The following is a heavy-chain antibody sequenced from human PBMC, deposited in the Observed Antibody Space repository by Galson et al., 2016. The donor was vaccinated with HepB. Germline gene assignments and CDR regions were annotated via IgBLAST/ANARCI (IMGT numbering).Heavy chain of an antibody. CDR2: ISYDGSDK. V-gene: IGHV3-30*03. CDR1: GFTFSSYG. J-gene: IGHJ6*02. Sequence: SLRLSCAAYGFTFSSYGMHWARQAPGKGLEWVAVISYDGSDKSYADSVKGRFPLHRDNSKNTLYLQMSSLRDEDTAVYYCARGTQRSTSWSRRQVYYYGLDVWGQGTTVTVSS. D-gene: IGHD6-13*01. CDR3: ARGTQRSTSWSRRQVYYYGLDV.